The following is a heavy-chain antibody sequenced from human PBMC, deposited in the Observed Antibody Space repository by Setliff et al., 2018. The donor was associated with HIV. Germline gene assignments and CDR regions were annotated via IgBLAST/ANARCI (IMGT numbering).Heavy chain of an antibody. Sequence: ASVKVSCKASGYTFSSNYLHWVRQAPGQGLEWMGVINTSGGSAGYAEKFRGRVTMTRDTSTNTVYMDLRNLRSEDTAVYYCARNQGDASGWYAGDYWGHGTLVTVSS. CDR3: ARNQGDASGWYAGDY. CDR2: INTSGGSA. V-gene: IGHV1-46*01. J-gene: IGHJ4*01. CDR1: GYTFSSNY. D-gene: IGHD6-19*01.